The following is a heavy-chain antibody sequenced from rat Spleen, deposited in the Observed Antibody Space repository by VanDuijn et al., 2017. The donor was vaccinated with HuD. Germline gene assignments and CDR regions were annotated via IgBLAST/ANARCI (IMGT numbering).Heavy chain of an antibody. Sequence: QVQLKESGPGLVQPSQTLSLTCTVSGLSLTSYHVSWVRQPPGKGLEWMGVIWNTGGTRYNSALKSRLSISRDTSKNQVFLKMNSLQTEDTGTYYCTRDHMMVVIRDWGQGVMVTVS. CDR2: IWNTGGT. V-gene: IGHV2-41*01. J-gene: IGHJ2*01. D-gene: IGHD1-12*02. CDR1: GLSLTSYH. CDR3: TRDHMMVVIRD.